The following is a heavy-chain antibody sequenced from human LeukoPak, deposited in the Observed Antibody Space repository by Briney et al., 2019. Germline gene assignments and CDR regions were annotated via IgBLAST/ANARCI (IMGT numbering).Heavy chain of an antibody. D-gene: IGHD3-22*01. J-gene: IGHJ3*01. Sequence: GESLKISCKGSGYIFTSNWISWVRQMPGKGLEWMGIIYPGDSDTRYSPSFQGQVTISADKSVRTAYLQWSSLKASDTAMYYCARPNITSYYDSRGYDAFDVWGQGTMVTVSS. CDR2: IYPGDSDT. V-gene: IGHV5-51*01. CDR1: GYIFTSNW. CDR3: ARPNITSYYDSRGYDAFDV.